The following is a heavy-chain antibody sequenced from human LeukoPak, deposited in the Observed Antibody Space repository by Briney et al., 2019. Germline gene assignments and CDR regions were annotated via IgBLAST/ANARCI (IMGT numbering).Heavy chain of an antibody. D-gene: IGHD3-10*01. CDR1: GYSISGGYY. J-gene: IGHJ4*02. Sequence: KASETLSLTCAVSGYSISGGYYWGWIRQPPGKGLECIAYMHHSGVTNYSPSLKSRVTMSVDTSNNQLSLRLTSVSAADAAVYYCASILYGSTGFDYWGQGTLVTVSS. CDR2: MHHSGVT. V-gene: IGHV4-38-2*01. CDR3: ASILYGSTGFDY.